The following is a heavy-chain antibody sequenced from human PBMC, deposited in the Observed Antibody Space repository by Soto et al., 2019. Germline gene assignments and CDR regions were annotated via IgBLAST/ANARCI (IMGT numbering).Heavy chain of an antibody. D-gene: IGHD2-15*01. CDR2: INYRGTT. V-gene: IGHV4-31*03. CDR3: EREAPGVAPF. J-gene: IGHJ4*02. Sequence: QVQLQESGPGLVKPSQTLSLTCTVSGGSIIDGQTYLNWIRQHPERGLARTGYINYRGTTNYSPALKSRLLISVDTSKNQFSLTLTSVTAADTAVYYCEREAPGVAPFWGQGPLVTVSS. CDR1: GGSIIDGQTY.